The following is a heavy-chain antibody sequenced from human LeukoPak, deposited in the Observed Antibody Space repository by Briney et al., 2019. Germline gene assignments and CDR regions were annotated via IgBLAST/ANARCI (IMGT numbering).Heavy chain of an antibody. CDR1: GFTCSSYA. Sequence: GGSLRLSCAASGFTCSSYAMSWVRQAPGKGLEWVSAISGSGGSTYYADSVKGRFTISRDNSKNTLYLQMNSLRAEDTAVYYCAKIYSSGWSGPEPFDYWGQGTLVTVSS. CDR3: AKIYSSGWSGPEPFDY. D-gene: IGHD6-19*01. CDR2: ISGSGGST. V-gene: IGHV3-23*01. J-gene: IGHJ4*02.